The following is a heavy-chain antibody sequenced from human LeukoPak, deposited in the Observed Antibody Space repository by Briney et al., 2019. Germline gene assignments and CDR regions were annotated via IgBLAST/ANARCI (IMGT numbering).Heavy chain of an antibody. Sequence: PGGSLRLSCAASGFTFSSYTMNWVRQAPGKGLEWVSSISSSSSHIYYADSVKGRFTISRDNAKNSLYVQMNSLRAGDTAVYYWGRDDVSWGGDCWVVFDFWAKGTLVPVFS. D-gene: IGHD2-21*02. V-gene: IGHV3-21*01. CDR3: GRDDVSWGGDCWVVFDF. CDR1: GFTFSSYT. J-gene: IGHJ3*01. CDR2: ISSSSSHI.